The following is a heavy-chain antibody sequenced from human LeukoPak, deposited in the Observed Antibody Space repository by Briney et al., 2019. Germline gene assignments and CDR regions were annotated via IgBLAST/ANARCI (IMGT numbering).Heavy chain of an antibody. D-gene: IGHD2-15*01. CDR3: ARVGVVAATHAIDY. Sequence: SETLSLTCAVYGGSFSGYYWSWIRQPPGKGLEWIGEINHSGSTNYDPSLKSRATISVDTSKNQFSLKLSSVTAADTAVYYCARVGVVAATHAIDYWGQGTLVTVSS. CDR1: GGSFSGYY. V-gene: IGHV4-34*01. J-gene: IGHJ4*02. CDR2: INHSGST.